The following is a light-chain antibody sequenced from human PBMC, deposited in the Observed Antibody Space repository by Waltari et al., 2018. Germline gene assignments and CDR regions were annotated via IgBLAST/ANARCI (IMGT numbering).Light chain of an antibody. V-gene: IGLV3-25*03. CDR3: QSTDSSGTLRV. CDR2: KDN. CDR1: ALTNQY. J-gene: IGLJ3*02. Sequence: SYELTQPPSVSVSPGQTARITCSGDALTNQYAYWYQQKPGQAPVLVIYKDNERPSGIPERFSVSGAGTTVTLTSSGVQAEDEGDYYGQSTDSSGTLRVFGGGTYLTVL.